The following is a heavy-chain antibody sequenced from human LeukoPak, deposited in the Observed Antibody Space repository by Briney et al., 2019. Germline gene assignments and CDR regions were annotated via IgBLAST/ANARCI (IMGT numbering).Heavy chain of an antibody. Sequence: GGSLRLSCAASGITFIKYSMTWVRQAPGKGLEWVSAITGSGTFTDYADSVKGRFTISRDNSKNTLYLQMNSLRAEDTAVFYCARLRWEQTGYSSDYWGQGTLVTVSS. CDR3: ARLRWEQTGYSSDY. V-gene: IGHV3-23*01. J-gene: IGHJ4*02. CDR2: ITGSGTFT. CDR1: GITFIKYS. D-gene: IGHD4-23*01.